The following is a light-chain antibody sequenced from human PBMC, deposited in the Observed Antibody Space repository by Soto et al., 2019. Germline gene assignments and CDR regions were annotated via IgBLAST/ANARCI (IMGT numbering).Light chain of an antibody. CDR1: SSDVGGYNY. V-gene: IGLV2-14*01. CDR3: SSYRTPSVYV. Sequence: QSALTQPASVSGSPGQSITISCTGTSSDVGGYNYVSWYQQYPGKAPKLMIYEVTHRPSGVSNRFSGSKSGNTASLTISGLQAEDEANYYCSSYRTPSVYVSGTRTTVT. CDR2: EVT. J-gene: IGLJ1*01.